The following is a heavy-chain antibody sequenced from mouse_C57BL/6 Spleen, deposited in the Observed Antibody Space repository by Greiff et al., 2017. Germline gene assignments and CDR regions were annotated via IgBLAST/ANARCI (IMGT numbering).Heavy chain of an antibody. V-gene: IGHV1-50*01. CDR3: ARAGNSNDDYFDY. CDR1: GYTFTSYW. Sequence: QVQLQQPGAELVKPGASVKLSCKASGYTFTSYWMQWVKQRPGQGLEWIGEIDPSDRYTNYNQKFKGKATLTVDTSSSTAYMQLSSLTSEDSAVYYCARAGNSNDDYFDYWGQGTTLTVSS. D-gene: IGHD2-12*01. J-gene: IGHJ2*01. CDR2: IDPSDRYT.